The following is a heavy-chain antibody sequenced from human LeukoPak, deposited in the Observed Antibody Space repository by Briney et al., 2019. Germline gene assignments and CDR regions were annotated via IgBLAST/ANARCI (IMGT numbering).Heavy chain of an antibody. V-gene: IGHV3-53*01. CDR1: GFTVSSNY. D-gene: IGHD6-13*01. Sequence: GGSLRLSCAASGFTVSSNYMSWVRQAPGKGLEWVSVIYSGGSTYYADSVKGRFTNSRDNSKNTLYLQMNSLRAEDTAVYYCAKDAIAAAVPHWFDPWGQGTLVTVSS. J-gene: IGHJ5*02. CDR3: AKDAIAAAVPHWFDP. CDR2: IYSGGST.